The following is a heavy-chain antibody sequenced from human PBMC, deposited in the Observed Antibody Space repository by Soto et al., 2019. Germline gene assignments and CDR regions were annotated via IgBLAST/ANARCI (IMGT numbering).Heavy chain of an antibody. CDR1: GVSISSGGYY. J-gene: IGHJ4*02. D-gene: IGHD3-22*01. Sequence: PSETLSLTCTVSGVSISSGGYYWSWNRQRPGKGLEWIGYICYSGRTYYNPSLKSRVTISVDTSKNQFSLKLSSVTAADTAVYYCARRGDYDSSGYFDYWGQGTLGTVSS. CDR2: ICYSGRT. CDR3: ARRGDYDSSGYFDY. V-gene: IGHV4-31*03.